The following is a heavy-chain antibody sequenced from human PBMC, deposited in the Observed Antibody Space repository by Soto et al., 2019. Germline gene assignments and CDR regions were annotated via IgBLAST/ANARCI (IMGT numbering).Heavy chain of an antibody. D-gene: IGHD5-12*01. CDR2: IYYSGST. Sequence: QVQLQESGPGLVKPSETLSLTCTVSGGSGSSGSYYWSWIRQPPGKGLEWIGDIYYSGSTNYKPSLKSRVPISVDKSKNQFSLKLSSVTAADTAVYYCAREKRWLQLRYFDYWGPGTLVTVSS. J-gene: IGHJ4*02. CDR3: AREKRWLQLRYFDY. V-gene: IGHV4-61*01. CDR1: GGSGSSGSYY.